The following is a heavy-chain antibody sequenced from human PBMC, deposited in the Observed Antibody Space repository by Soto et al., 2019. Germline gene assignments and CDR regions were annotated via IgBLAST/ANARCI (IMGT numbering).Heavy chain of an antibody. CDR2: IHHGGST. V-gene: IGHV4-39*01. CDR1: GGSIKSGSYY. CDR3: ARHLTGHTTIFAVSDSGYMDF. J-gene: IGHJ6*03. Sequence: SETLSLTCTVSGGSIKSGSYYWGWVRQPPGKGLQWIGSIHHGGSTYYNPSLKSRVTMSIDSSKNQFSLQLTSVTAADRAVYYCARHLTGHTTIFAVSDSGYMDFWGKGTTVTVSS. D-gene: IGHD3-3*01.